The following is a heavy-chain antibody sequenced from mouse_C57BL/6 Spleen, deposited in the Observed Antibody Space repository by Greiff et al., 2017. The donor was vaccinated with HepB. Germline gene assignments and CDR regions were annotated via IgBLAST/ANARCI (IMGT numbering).Heavy chain of an antibody. V-gene: IGHV1-59*01. CDR1: SYTFTSYW. D-gene: IGHD1-1*01. CDR2: IDPSDSYT. Sequence: QVQLKQPGAELVRPGTSVKLSCKASSYTFTSYWMHWVKQRPGQGLEWIGVIDPSDSYTNYNQKFKGKATLTVDTSSSTAYMQLSSLTSEDSAVYYCARNYGSLDYWGQGTTLTVSS. CDR3: ARNYGSLDY. J-gene: IGHJ2*01.